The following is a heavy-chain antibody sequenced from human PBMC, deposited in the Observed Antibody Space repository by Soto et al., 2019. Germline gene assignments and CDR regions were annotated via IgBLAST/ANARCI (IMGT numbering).Heavy chain of an antibody. Sequence: QVQLVQSGAEVKKPGSSVKVSCTASGGTFNTFGISWVRQAPGQGLEWMGGIIPMFGTSHYAQKFQGRVTITADESTRTVDMELSSLRSEDTAVYYCARFSPPRGYYAYWGQGTLVTVSS. CDR2: IIPMFGTS. V-gene: IGHV1-69*01. J-gene: IGHJ4*02. CDR3: ARFSPPRGYYAY. CDR1: GGTFNTFG. D-gene: IGHD3-22*01.